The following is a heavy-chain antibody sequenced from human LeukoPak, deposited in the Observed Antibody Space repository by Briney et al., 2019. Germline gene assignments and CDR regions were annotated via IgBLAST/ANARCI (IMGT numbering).Heavy chain of an antibody. CDR3: ARGDVDTAMVTPDY. Sequence: GASVKVSRKASGDTLSSYAISGVRQAPAQGLEWVGKILPIFGIANYTQKFQGRVTTTAAKTTSTAYMELSSLRSEDTAVYYCARGDVDTAMVTPDYWGQGTLVTVSS. CDR2: ILPIFGIA. J-gene: IGHJ4*02. D-gene: IGHD5-18*01. V-gene: IGHV1-69*04. CDR1: GDTLSSYA.